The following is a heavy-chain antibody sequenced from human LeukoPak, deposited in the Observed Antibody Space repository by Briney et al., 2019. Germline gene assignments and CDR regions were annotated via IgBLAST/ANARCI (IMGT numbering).Heavy chain of an antibody. D-gene: IGHD2-2*01. J-gene: IGHJ6*02. V-gene: IGHV1-18*01. CDR1: GYTFTSYG. CDR3: ARAYCSSTSCYPGYYYYGMDV. Sequence: ASVKVSCKASGYTFTSYGISWVRQAPGQGLEWMGWISAYNGNTNYAQKLQGRVTMTTDTSTSTAYMELRSLRSDDTAVYYCARAYCSSTSCYPGYYYYGMDVWGQETTVTVSS. CDR2: ISAYNGNT.